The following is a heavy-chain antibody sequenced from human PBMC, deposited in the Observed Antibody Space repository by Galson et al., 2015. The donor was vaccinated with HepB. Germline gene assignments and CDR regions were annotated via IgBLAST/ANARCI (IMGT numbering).Heavy chain of an antibody. D-gene: IGHD2-21*02. V-gene: IGHV1-8*01. CDR1: GDSRSD. Sequence: SVQFSCKASGDSRSDFHWVRQATGQGLEWLGWMNPYNGDTRYARKFQGRVSMTRDTSTNTAYLELTGLTPADSGVYYCARAFEGTGDTGAFFYTFDVWGQGTTVTVSS. CDR2: MNPYNGDT. J-gene: IGHJ6*02. CDR3: ARAFEGTGDTGAFFYTFDV.